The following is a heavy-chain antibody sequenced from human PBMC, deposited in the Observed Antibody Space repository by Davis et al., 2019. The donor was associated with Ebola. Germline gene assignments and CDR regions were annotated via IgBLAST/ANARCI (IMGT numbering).Heavy chain of an antibody. CDR1: GFTFSGPA. CDR3: ASPANWGWNPFDYYYGMDV. J-gene: IGHJ6*02. V-gene: IGHV3-73*01. Sequence: PAGSLTLSCAASGFTFSGPAMHSVRQASGKGLEWVGRIRSKANSYATAYAASVKGRFTISRDDSKNTAYLQMNSLRAEDTAVYYCASPANWGWNPFDYYYGMDVWGQGTTVTVSS. CDR2: IRSKANSYAT. D-gene: IGHD7-27*01.